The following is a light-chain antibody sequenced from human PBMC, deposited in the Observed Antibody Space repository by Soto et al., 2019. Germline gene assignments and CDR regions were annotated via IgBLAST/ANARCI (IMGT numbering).Light chain of an antibody. CDR2: GAF. V-gene: IGKV3-15*01. Sequence: EILMTQSPVPLSVSPGERASLCCRASRGFSSNLAWYQQKPGQAPSLLIYGAFTRATGIPARFSGSGSGTDFTLYISSLEPEDFAVYYCQLSQQRSSWPPIDFGQGTRLEIK. CDR3: QLSQQRSSWPPID. J-gene: IGKJ5*01. CDR1: RGFSSN.